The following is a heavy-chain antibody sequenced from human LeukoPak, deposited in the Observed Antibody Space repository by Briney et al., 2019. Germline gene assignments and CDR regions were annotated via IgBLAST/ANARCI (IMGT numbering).Heavy chain of an antibody. D-gene: IGHD3-10*01. V-gene: IGHV3-23*01. CDR3: TRAPSLSWFDP. CDR2: ISGSGSNT. CDR1: GLTFRNYG. Sequence: GGTLRLSCAASGLTFRNYGMSWVRQAPGKGLECVSGISGSGSNTYYADSVKGRFTISRDNSKNTLYLQMNSLKTEDTAVYYCTRAPSLSWFDPWGQGTLVTVSS. J-gene: IGHJ5*02.